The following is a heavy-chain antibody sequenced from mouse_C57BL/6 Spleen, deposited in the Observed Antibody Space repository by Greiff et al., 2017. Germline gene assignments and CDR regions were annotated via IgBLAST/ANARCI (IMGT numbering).Heavy chain of an antibody. CDR2: ISYDGSN. CDR3: ARETGTYFDV. J-gene: IGHJ1*03. Sequence: VQLQQSGPGLVKPSQSLSLTCSVTGYSITSGYYWNWIRQFPGNKLEWMGYISYDGSNNYNPSLKNRISIPRDTSKNQFFLKLNSVTTEDTATYYCARETGTYFDVWGTGTTVTVSS. D-gene: IGHD4-1*01. V-gene: IGHV3-6*01. CDR1: GYSITSGYY.